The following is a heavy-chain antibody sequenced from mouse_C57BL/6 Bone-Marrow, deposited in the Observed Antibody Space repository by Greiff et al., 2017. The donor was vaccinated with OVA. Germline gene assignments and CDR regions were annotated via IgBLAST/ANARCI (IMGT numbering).Heavy chain of an antibody. D-gene: IGHD2-5*01. J-gene: IGHJ3*01. CDR1: GFTFSDYY. V-gene: IGHV5-12*01. CDR3: ASGYYSKGAY. CDR2: ISNGGGST. Sequence: DVKLVESGGGLVQPGGSLKLSCAASGFTFSDYYMYWVRQTPEKRLEWVACISNGGGSTYYPDTVKGRFTISRDNAKNTLYLQMSRLKSEDTAMYYCASGYYSKGAYWGQGTLVTVSA.